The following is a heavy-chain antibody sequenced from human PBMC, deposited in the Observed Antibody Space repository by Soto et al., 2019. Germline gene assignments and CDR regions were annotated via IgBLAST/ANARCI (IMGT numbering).Heavy chain of an antibody. D-gene: IGHD3-9*01. V-gene: IGHV3-21*01. CDR2: ISSSSSYI. Sequence: GGSLRLSCAASGFTFSSYSMNWVRQAPGKGLEWVSSISSSSSYIYYADSVKGRFTISRDNAKNSLYLQMNSLRAEDPAVYYCARESPDYDILTGYYLPDYWGQGTLVTVSS. CDR1: GFTFSSYS. J-gene: IGHJ4*02. CDR3: ARESPDYDILTGYYLPDY.